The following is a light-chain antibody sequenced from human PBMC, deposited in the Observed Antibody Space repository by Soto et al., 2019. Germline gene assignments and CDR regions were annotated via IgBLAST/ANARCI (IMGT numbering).Light chain of an antibody. J-gene: IGKJ5*01. Sequence: EIVLTQSPATLSLSPGERATLSCRASQIVSSYLAWYQQKPGQAPRLLIYDASHRAAGIPARFSGSGFGTDFTLTISSLEPEDAAVYYCQQRSNWPPITFGQGTRLEIK. V-gene: IGKV3-11*01. CDR3: QQRSNWPPIT. CDR2: DAS. CDR1: QIVSSY.